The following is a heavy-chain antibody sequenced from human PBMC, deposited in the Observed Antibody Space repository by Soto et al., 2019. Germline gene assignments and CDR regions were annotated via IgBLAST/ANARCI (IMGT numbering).Heavy chain of an antibody. CDR2: IYYSGRT. D-gene: IGHD3-22*01. CDR1: GYRISSGYY. CDR3: ARELSSGYASYYFDY. Sequence: SETLSLSCAASGYRISSGYYWGWIQQTPGKGLEWLGSIYYSGRTYYNQSLKGRVSTSIDMSKNQLSLHLHTVTAADTAVYFCARELSSGYASYYFDYWGQETLVTVSS. J-gene: IGHJ4*02. V-gene: IGHV4-38-2*02.